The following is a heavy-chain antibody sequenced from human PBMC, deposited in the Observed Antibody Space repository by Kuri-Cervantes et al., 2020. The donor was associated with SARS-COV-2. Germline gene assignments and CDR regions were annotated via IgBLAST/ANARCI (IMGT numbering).Heavy chain of an antibody. CDR1: GYRFTSYW. D-gene: IGHD3-10*01. CDR3: ASRRITMVRGVIVIPDYFDY. CDR2: IYPGDSDT. J-gene: IGHJ4*02. V-gene: IGHV5-51*01. Sequence: GESLKISCKASGYRFTSYWIGWVRQMPGKGLEWMGIIYPGDSDTRYSPSFQGQVTISADKSINTAYLQWSSPKASDTAMYYCASRRITMVRGVIVIPDYFDYWGQGTLVTVSS.